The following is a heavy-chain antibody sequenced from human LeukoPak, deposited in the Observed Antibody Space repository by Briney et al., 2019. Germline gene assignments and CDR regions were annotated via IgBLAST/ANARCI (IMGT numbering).Heavy chain of an antibody. V-gene: IGHV3-21*01. J-gene: IGHJ6*03. CDR2: IRSYSSYI. CDR3: ARYSEVYYYVDV. D-gene: IGHD2-21*01. CDR1: GFTFSSDA. Sequence: GGSLRLSCAASGFTFSSDAMSWVRQAPGKGLEWVATIRSYSSYIHYADSVKGRFIISRDDAKKSMYLQMNSLRVEDTAVYFCARYSEVYYYVDVWGTGTTVTVSS.